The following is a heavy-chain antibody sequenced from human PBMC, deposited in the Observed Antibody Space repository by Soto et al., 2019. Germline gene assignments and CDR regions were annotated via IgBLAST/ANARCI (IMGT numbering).Heavy chain of an antibody. CDR1: GFTVSSNY. CDR2: IYSGGST. CDR3: ARGDTAMAFDY. V-gene: IGHV3-53*01. J-gene: IGHJ4*02. Sequence: GGSLRLSCAASGFTVSSNYMSWVRQAPGKGLEWVSVIYSGGSTYYADSVKGRFTISRDNPKNTLYLKMNSLRAEDTAVYYCARGDTAMAFDYWGQGTLVTVSS. D-gene: IGHD5-18*01.